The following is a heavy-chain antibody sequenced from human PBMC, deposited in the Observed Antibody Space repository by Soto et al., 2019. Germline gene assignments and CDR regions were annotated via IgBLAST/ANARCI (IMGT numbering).Heavy chain of an antibody. V-gene: IGHV3-30*18. CDR2: ISYDGSNK. J-gene: IGHJ6*02. D-gene: IGHD3-3*01. CDR3: AKDRGYYDFWSGYPPANYYYYGMDV. CDR1: GFTFSSYG. Sequence: GGSLRLSCAASGFTFSSYGMHWVRQAPGKGLEWVAVISYDGSNKYYADSVKGRFTISRDNSKNTLYLQMDSLRAEDTAVYYCAKDRGYYDFWSGYPPANYYYYGMDVWGQGTTVTVSS.